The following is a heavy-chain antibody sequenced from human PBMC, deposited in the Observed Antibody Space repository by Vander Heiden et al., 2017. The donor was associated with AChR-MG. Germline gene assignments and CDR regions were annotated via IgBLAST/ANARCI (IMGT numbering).Heavy chain of an antibody. J-gene: IGHJ6*02. D-gene: IGHD1-7*01. CDR1: GFIFNSYA. V-gene: IGHV3-23*01. Sequence: EVQLLESGGGLVQTGGSLRLSCAASGFIFNSYAMSWVRQAPGKGLEWVSAISGSGDGTYYADSVKGRFTISRDNSKNTLYLQMHSLRDEDTAVYHCAKMRGLELYNYGMDVWGQGTTVTVSS. CDR2: ISGSGDGT. CDR3: AKMRGLELYNYGMDV.